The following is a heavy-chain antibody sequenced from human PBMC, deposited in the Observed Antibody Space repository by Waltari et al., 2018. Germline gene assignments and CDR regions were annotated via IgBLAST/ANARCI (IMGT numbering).Heavy chain of an antibody. CDR2: IYYSGST. D-gene: IGHD3-22*01. J-gene: IGHJ4*02. V-gene: IGHV4-59*01. Sequence: QVQLQESGPGLVKPSETLSLTCTVSGGAISSYYWSWIRQPPGKGLEWIWYIYYSGSTNYNPSLNSRVTISVDTSKNQFSLKLSSVTAADTAVYYCARDRGYYDSSGYYPFDYWGQGTLVTVSS. CDR3: ARDRGYYDSSGYYPFDY. CDR1: GGAISSYY.